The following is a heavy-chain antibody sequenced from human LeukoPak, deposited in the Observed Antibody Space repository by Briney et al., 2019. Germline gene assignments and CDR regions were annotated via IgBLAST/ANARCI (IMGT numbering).Heavy chain of an antibody. CDR3: ARVKDIVVKPFDY. V-gene: IGHV3-48*04. CDR1: GFTFSSYD. J-gene: IGHJ4*02. Sequence: GGSLRLSWAASGFTFSSYDMDWGRQAPGKGLEWVSYISSSGSTIYYADSVKGRFTISRDNAKNSLYLQMNSLRAEDTAVYYCARVKDIVVKPFDYWGQGTLVTVSS. CDR2: ISSSGSTI. D-gene: IGHD2-2*01.